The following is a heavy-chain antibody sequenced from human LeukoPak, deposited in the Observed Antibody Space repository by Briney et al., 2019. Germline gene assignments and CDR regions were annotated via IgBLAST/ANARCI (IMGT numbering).Heavy chain of an antibody. CDR3: ARALSGYGSGKGYFDH. Sequence: SETLSLTCTVSGGSISSSSYYWGWIRQPPGKGLEWIGSIHYSGSTYYNPSLKSRVTISVDTSKNQFSLKLSSVTAADTAVYYCARALSGYGSGKGYFDHWGQGTLVTVSS. D-gene: IGHD3-10*01. CDR2: IHYSGST. CDR1: GGSISSSSYY. J-gene: IGHJ4*02. V-gene: IGHV4-39*01.